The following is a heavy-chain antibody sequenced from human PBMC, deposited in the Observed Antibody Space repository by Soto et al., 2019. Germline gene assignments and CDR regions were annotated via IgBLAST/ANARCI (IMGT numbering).Heavy chain of an antibody. J-gene: IGHJ4*02. Sequence: ASVKVSCKASGYGFSAYFIHWVRQAPGQGLEYMGIIKIGEDSISYTQKFQGRVTLTSDTSTSTVYMGLSSLKSEDTAVYFCARETPHTHHFDNWGQGTPVT. CDR3: ARETPHTHHFDN. V-gene: IGHV1-46*01. D-gene: IGHD3-3*02. CDR1: GYGFSAYF. CDR2: IKIGEDSI.